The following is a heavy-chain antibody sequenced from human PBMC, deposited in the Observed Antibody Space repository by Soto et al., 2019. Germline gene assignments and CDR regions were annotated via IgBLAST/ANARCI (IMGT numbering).Heavy chain of an antibody. V-gene: IGHV3-11*01. CDR2: ISGSGRTA. D-gene: IGHD3-22*01. Sequence: GGSLRLSCAASEFTFVDYYMAWIRQAPGKGLEWLSYISGSGRTAYYADSVKGRFTISRDNVKNSLFLQMDSLRAEDTAVYYCARDMGADPSAYYDSSGSYDHWGQGTLVTVSS. J-gene: IGHJ4*02. CDR3: ARDMGADPSAYYDSSGSYDH. CDR1: EFTFVDYY.